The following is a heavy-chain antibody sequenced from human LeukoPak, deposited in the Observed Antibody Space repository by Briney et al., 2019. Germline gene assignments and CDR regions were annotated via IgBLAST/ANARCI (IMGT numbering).Heavy chain of an antibody. CDR1: GGSISSSSYY. CDR3: ARRSDASGSGIDY. Sequence: SETLSLTCTVSGGSISSSSYYWGWLRQPPGKGLEWIGRIYYSGSTYYNPSLKSRVTISVDTSKNQFSLKLSSVTAADTAVYYCARRSDASGSGIDYWGQGTLVTVSS. V-gene: IGHV4-39*01. CDR2: IYYSGST. J-gene: IGHJ4*02. D-gene: IGHD3-10*01.